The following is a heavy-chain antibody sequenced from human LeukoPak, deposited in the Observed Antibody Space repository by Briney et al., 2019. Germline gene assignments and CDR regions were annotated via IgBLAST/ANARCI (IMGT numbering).Heavy chain of an antibody. J-gene: IGHJ4*02. CDR3: ARGVRNYGDYVFDY. CDR2: MNPNSGNT. Sequence: ASVTVSCKASGYTFTSYDINWVRQATGQGLEWMGWMNPNSGNTGYAQKFQGRVTMTRNTSISTAYMELSSLRSEDTAVYYCARGVRNYGDYVFDYWGQGTLVTVSS. V-gene: IGHV1-8*01. D-gene: IGHD4-17*01. CDR1: GYTFTSYD.